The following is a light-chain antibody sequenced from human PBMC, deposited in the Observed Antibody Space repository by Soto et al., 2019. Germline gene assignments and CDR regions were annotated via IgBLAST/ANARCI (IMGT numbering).Light chain of an antibody. Sequence: EIVLTQSSGSLALSPGERATLSCRASQNVSRSLLAWYQQKPGQAPRPLISGASSRASGIPDRFSGSGSGTDFTLTISRLEPEDFAVYYCQSYGDSLFTFGPGTKVDIK. CDR1: QNVSRSL. J-gene: IGKJ3*01. V-gene: IGKV3-20*01. CDR3: QSYGDSLFT. CDR2: GAS.